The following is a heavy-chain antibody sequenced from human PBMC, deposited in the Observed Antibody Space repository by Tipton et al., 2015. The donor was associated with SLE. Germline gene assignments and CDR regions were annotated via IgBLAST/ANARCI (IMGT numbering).Heavy chain of an antibody. CDR1: GGSISSGGYS. Sequence: TLSLTCAVSGGSISSGGYSWSWIRQPPGKGLEWIGYIYYSGSTYYNPSLKSRVTISIDTSKNQFSLKLSSVTAADTAVYYCARALQNYSDYWGQGTLVTVSS. CDR2: IYYSGST. V-gene: IGHV4-31*11. J-gene: IGHJ4*02. CDR3: ARALQNYSDY.